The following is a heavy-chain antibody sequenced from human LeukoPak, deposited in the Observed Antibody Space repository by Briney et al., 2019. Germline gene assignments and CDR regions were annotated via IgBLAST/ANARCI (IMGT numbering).Heavy chain of an antibody. CDR2: IDHSGST. J-gene: IGHJ3*02. V-gene: IGHV4-39*07. D-gene: IGHD3-22*01. CDR3: ALYVSTYYSDTSASIRGASDI. CDR1: GGSVSSGSYY. Sequence: SETLSLTCTVSGGSVSSGSYYWSWIRQPPGKGLEWIGEIDHSGSTNYSPSLKSRVTISVDTSKNQLSLRLSSVTAADAAVYYCALYVSTYYSDTSASIRGASDIWGQGTVVTVSS.